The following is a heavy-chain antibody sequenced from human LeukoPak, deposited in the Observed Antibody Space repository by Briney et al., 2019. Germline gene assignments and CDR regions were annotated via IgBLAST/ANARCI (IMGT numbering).Heavy chain of an antibody. V-gene: IGHV1-69*05. CDR2: FIPIFGTA. CDR1: GGTLISFA. J-gene: IGHJ6*03. CDR3: ARSDRDYAPGYYYYYMDV. D-gene: IGHD4-17*01. Sequence: SVKVSCTVSGGTLISFAISWVRQAPGQGLEWMGGFIPIFGTANYAQKFQGRVTITTDESTSTAYMETGSLRSEDTAVYYCARSDRDYAPGYYYYYMDVWGKGTTVTVSS.